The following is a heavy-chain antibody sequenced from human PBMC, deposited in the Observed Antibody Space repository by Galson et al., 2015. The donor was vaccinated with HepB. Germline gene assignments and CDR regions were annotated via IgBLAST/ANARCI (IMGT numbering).Heavy chain of an antibody. D-gene: IGHD4-17*01. CDR1: GYTFTSYD. CDR2: MNPNSGNT. CDR3: ARASSGGYGDYGDGLDY. J-gene: IGHJ4*02. V-gene: IGHV1-8*01. Sequence: SVKVSCKASGYTFTSYDINWVRQATGQGLEWMGWMNPNSGNTGYAQKFQGRVTMTRNTSISTAYMELGSLRSEDTAVYYCARASSGGYGDYGDGLDYWGQGTLVTVSS.